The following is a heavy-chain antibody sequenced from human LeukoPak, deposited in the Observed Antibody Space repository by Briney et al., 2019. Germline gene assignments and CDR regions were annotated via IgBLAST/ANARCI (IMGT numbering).Heavy chain of an antibody. D-gene: IGHD2-2*02. J-gene: IGHJ4*02. Sequence: GGSLRLSCAASGFTFSSYAMHWVRQAPGKGLEWVAVISYDGSNKYYADSVKGRFTISRDNAKNSLYLQMNSLRAEDTAVYYCASIPNWGQGTLVTVSS. CDR1: GFTFSSYA. CDR2: ISYDGSNK. CDR3: ASIPN. V-gene: IGHV3-30-3*01.